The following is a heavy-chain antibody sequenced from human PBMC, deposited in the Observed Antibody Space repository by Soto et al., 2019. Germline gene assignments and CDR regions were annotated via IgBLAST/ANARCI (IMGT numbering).Heavy chain of an antibody. J-gene: IGHJ6*01. CDR2: ISNDGSNK. D-gene: IGHD1-26*01. CDR3: AKGEDPNYYSAIDV. CDR1: GFTFSNYD. Sequence: QVQLVESGGGVVHPGTSLRLSCVASGFTFSNYDMYWVRQAPGKGLQWVALISNDGSNKYYSDSVQGRFTISRDNSKNTLHVQMNSLRVEDTAVYYCAKGEDPNYYSAIDVWGLGTTVTVSS. V-gene: IGHV3-30*18.